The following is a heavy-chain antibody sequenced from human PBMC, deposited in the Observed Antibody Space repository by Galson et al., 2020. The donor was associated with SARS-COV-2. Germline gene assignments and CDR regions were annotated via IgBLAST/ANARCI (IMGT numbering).Heavy chain of an antibody. CDR1: GFTFSSYS. CDR3: SSSSDDYYYYDDGMDV. J-gene: IGHJ6*02. Sequence: LSLTCAASGFTFSSYSMNWVRQAPGKGLEWVSSISSSSSYIYYADSVKGRFTISRDNAKNSLYLQMNSLRAEDTAVYYCSSSSDDYYYYDDGMDVGGQGTTVTVSS. D-gene: IGHD6-6*01. V-gene: IGHV3-21*01. CDR2: ISSSSSYI.